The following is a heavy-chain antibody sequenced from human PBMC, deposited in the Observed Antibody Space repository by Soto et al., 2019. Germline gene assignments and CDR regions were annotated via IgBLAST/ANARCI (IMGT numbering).Heavy chain of an antibody. D-gene: IGHD3-10*02. CDR3: VRDRDLYRDMFHADL. CDR1: GFTFRNYG. CDR2: IGIGSSTT. J-gene: IGHJ4*01. V-gene: IGHV3-48*01. Sequence: PGGSLRLSCAASGFTFRNYGMNWVRQAPGKGLEWVSYIGIGSSTTYYADSVKGRFTISRDNAKNSLYLQMNSLRAEDTAVYFCVRDRDLYRDMFHADLWGQGTLVTVS.